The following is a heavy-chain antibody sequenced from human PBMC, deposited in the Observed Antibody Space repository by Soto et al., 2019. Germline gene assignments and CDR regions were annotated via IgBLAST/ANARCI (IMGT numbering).Heavy chain of an antibody. D-gene: IGHD6-19*01. CDR3: ARRGTYSSGWDY. CDR2: IHGGDSNT. V-gene: IGHV5-51*01. CDR1: GYIFTSYW. J-gene: IGHJ4*02. Sequence: GESLKISCKGSGYIFTSYWIGWVRQMPGKGLEWMGIIHGGDSNTRYSPSFEGQVTISTDKSISTAYLQWSSLKASDTAMYYCARRGTYSSGWDYWGQGTLVTVSS.